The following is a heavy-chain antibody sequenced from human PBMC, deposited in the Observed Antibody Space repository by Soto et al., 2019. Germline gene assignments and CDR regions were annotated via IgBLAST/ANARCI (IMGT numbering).Heavy chain of an antibody. D-gene: IGHD3-10*01. V-gene: IGHV3-21*01. Sequence: PGGSLRLSCAASGFTFSSYSMNWVRQAPGKGLEWVSSISSSSSYIYYADSVKGRFTISRDNAKSSLYLQMNSLRAVDTAVYYCARDRGNYYYYYYMDVWGKGTTVTVSS. CDR3: ARDRGNYYYYYYMDV. J-gene: IGHJ6*03. CDR1: GFTFSSYS. CDR2: ISSSSSYI.